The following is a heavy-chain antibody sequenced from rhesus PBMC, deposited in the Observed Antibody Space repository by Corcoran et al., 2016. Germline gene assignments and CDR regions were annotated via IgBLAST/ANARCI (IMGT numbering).Heavy chain of an antibody. D-gene: IGHD3-34*01. CDR3: ARDTQDWGEYSLRY. CDR1: GVSISSSY. J-gene: IGHJ4*01. Sequence: QLQLQESGPGLVKPSETLSVTCAVSGVSISSSYWSWIRQAPGKGLEWIGYIYGRGISTNYNPSRKGRVTLSVETSKNQLALKLSSVTTADTAVYYCARDTQDWGEYSLRYWGQGVLVTGSS. V-gene: IGHV4-169*02. CDR2: IYGRGIST.